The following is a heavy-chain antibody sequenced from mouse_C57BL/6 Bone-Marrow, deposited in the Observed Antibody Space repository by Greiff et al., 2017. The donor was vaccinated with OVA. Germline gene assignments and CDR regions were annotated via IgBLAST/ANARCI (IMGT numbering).Heavy chain of an antibody. CDR3: ARKQQNYGSSWGYFDV. D-gene: IGHD1-1*01. Sequence: VQLQESGPGLVAPSQCLSITCTVSGFSLTSYAISWVRQPPGKGLEWLGVIWTGGGTNYNSALKSRLSISKDNSKSQVFLKMNSLQTDDTARYYCARKQQNYGSSWGYFDVWGTGTTVTVSS. V-gene: IGHV2-9-1*01. CDR1: GFSLTSYA. J-gene: IGHJ1*03. CDR2: IWTGGGT.